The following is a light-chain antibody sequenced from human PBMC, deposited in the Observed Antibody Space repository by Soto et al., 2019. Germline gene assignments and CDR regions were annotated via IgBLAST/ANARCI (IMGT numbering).Light chain of an antibody. CDR2: GAS. CDR3: HQCCNSATT. J-gene: IGKJ1*01. Sequence: EIVLTQSPGTLSLSPGERATLSCRASQSVSSTDLVWYQQKPGQAPSLLIFGASTRATGSPDRFSGSGSGTDFTLTISRLEPEDFAVYYCHQCCNSATTFGQGTEVEVK. V-gene: IGKV3-20*01. CDR1: QSVSSTD.